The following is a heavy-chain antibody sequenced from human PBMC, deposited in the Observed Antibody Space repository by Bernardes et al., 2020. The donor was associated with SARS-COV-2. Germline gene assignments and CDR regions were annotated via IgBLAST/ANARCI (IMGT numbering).Heavy chain of an antibody. CDR3: ARDRSETGYYDQKIYYGMDV. V-gene: IGHV3-66*02. CDR1: GFSVSAYY. D-gene: IGHD3-9*01. CDR2: IYSGGKT. J-gene: IGHJ6*02. Sequence: GGSLRLSCAASGFSVSAYYMSWVRQAPGRGLEWVSVIYSGGKTYYADSVKGRFTISRDNSKNTLYLQMNSLRAEDTAIYFCARDRSETGYYDQKIYYGMDVWGQGTTVTVSS.